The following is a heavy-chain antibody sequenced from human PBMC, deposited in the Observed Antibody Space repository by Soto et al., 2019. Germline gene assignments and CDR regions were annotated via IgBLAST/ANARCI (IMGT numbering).Heavy chain of an antibody. CDR1: GFTFSSYA. V-gene: IGHV3-23*01. CDR2: ISGSGGST. Sequence: GGSLRLSCAASGFTFSSYAMSWVRQAPGKGLEWVSAISGSGGSTYYADSVKGRFTISRDNSKNTLYLQMNSLRAEDTAVYYCAKDPDLGYCSGGSCYNYSYWGQGTLVTVSS. J-gene: IGHJ4*02. D-gene: IGHD2-15*01. CDR3: AKDPDLGYCSGGSCYNYSY.